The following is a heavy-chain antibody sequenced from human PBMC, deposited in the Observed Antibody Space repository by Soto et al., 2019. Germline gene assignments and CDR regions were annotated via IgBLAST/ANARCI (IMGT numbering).Heavy chain of an antibody. CDR3: ARTPNGYGDYYFDY. J-gene: IGHJ4*02. CDR2: IYHSGST. V-gene: IGHV4-38-2*01. D-gene: IGHD4-17*01. Sequence: SETLSLTCAVSGYSISSGYYWGWIRQPPGKGLEWIGNIYHSGSTYYNPSLKSRVTISVDTSKNQFSLKLSSVTAADTAVYYCARTPNGYGDYYFDYWGQGSLVAVSS. CDR1: GYSISSGYY.